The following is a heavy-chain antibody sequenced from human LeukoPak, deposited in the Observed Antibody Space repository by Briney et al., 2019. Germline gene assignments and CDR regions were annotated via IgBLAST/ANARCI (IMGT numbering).Heavy chain of an antibody. CDR3: ARDSYSWFDP. V-gene: IGHV4-59*01. J-gene: IGHJ5*02. CDR2: IYYSGST. Sequence: SETLSLTCTVSGGSISSYYWSWIRQPPGKGLEWIGYIYYSGSTNYNPSLKSRVTISVDTSKNQFPLKLRSVTAADTAVYYCARDSYSWFDPWGQGTLVTVSS. CDR1: GGSISSYY.